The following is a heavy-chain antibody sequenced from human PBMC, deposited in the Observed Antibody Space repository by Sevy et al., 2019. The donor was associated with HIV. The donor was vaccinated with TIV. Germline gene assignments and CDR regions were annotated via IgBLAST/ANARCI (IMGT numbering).Heavy chain of an antibody. D-gene: IGHD6-25*01. V-gene: IGHV4-59*08. CDR1: GGSITSLY. CDR3: AGENAWGSGYS. Sequence: SETLSLTCTVSGGSITSLYWNWIRQPPGKGLEWIANIYYNGHINYNPSLKSRVTLSLDTSKNQFYLRLSSVTAADTAMYYCAGENAWGSGYSWGQGTLVTVSS. CDR2: IYYNGHI. J-gene: IGHJ4*02.